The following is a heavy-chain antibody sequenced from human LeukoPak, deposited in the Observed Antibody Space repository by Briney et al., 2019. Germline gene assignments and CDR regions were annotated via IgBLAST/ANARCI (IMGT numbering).Heavy chain of an antibody. CDR2: ISAYNGNT. CDR3: ARDWDPLTGYLATEYFQH. V-gene: IGHV1-18*01. Sequence: ASLTVSCKASGYTFTSSGISWVRQARGQGLEWMGWISAYNGNTNSAQKLQGRVTMTTDTSTSTAYIEVRSLRLDVRAVYYSARDWDPLTGYLATEYFQHWGQGDLVSVSS. J-gene: IGHJ1*01. CDR1: GYTFTSSG. D-gene: IGHD3-9*01.